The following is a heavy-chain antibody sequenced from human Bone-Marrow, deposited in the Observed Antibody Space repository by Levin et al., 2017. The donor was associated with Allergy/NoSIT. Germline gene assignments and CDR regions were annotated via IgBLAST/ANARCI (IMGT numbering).Heavy chain of an antibody. CDR2: IYHRGGS. V-gene: IGHV4-30-2*01. J-gene: IGHJ2*01. Sequence: PSETLSLTCAVSDDSIRSGDYSWSWIRQPPGKGLEWIGFIYHRGGSHYTPSLKSRVTISVDRPKNQFSLNLNSVTAADTAVYYCTRGGSSGAWYFDVWGRGSLVTVSS. D-gene: IGHD6-13*01. CDR3: TRGGSSGAWYFDV. CDR1: DDSIRSGDYS.